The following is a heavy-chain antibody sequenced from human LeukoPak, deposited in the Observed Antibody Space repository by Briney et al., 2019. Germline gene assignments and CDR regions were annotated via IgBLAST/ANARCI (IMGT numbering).Heavy chain of an antibody. D-gene: IGHD2-2*02. Sequence: PGGSLRLSCAASGFTFSSYSMNWVRQAPGKGLEWASSISSSSSYIYYADSVKGRFTISRDNAKNSLYLQMNSLRAEDTAVYYCARDGYCSSTSCYTVGDAFDIWGQGTMVTVSS. CDR1: GFTFSSYS. CDR3: ARDGYCSSTSCYTVGDAFDI. CDR2: ISSSSSYI. J-gene: IGHJ3*02. V-gene: IGHV3-21*01.